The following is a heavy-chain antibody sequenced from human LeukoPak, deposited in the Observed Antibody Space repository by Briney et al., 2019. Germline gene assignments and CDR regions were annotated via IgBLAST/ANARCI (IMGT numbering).Heavy chain of an antibody. Sequence: GGSLRLSCSASGFTFSSYAMHWVRQAPGKGLEYVSAISSNGGSTYYADSVKGRFTISGDNSKNTLYLQMSSLRAEDTAVYYCVKDRRRGVVPAAQFDYWGQGTLVTVSS. V-gene: IGHV3-64D*06. CDR2: ISSNGGST. J-gene: IGHJ4*02. CDR1: GFTFSSYA. D-gene: IGHD2-2*01. CDR3: VKDRRRGVVPAAQFDY.